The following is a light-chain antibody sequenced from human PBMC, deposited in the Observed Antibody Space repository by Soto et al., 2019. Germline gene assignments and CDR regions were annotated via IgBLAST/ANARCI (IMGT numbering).Light chain of an antibody. J-gene: IGLJ1*01. Sequence: QSALTQPASVSGSPGQSITISCTGSSSDVGGYNYVSWFQQHPGKAPKLLIYDVSNRPSGVSNRFSGSKSGNTASLTISGPQAEDGVFYNASSNTPTRPLYVSGTGT. V-gene: IGLV2-14*03. CDR1: SSDVGGYNY. CDR2: DVS. CDR3: SSNTPTRPLYV.